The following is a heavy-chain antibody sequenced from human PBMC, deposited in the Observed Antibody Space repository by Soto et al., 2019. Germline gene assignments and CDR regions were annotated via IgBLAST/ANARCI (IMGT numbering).Heavy chain of an antibody. CDR1: GGTFSSYA. D-gene: IGHD6-13*01. CDR3: ARGWEYSSSWYTPRKNGMDV. Sequence: SVKVSCKASGGTFSSYAISWGRQAPGQGLEWMGGIIPIFGTANYAQKFQGRVTITADESTSTANMELSSLRSEDTAVYYLARGWEYSSSWYTPRKNGMDVWGQGTTVTVSS. CDR2: IIPIFGTA. V-gene: IGHV1-69*13. J-gene: IGHJ6*02.